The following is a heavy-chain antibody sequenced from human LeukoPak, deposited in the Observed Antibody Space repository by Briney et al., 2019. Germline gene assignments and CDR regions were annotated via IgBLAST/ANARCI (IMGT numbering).Heavy chain of an antibody. CDR2: IYYSGST. CDR3: ARQRGGPYYYGSGSPGLFDY. CDR1: GGSISSGDYY. D-gene: IGHD3-10*01. Sequence: SSETLSLTCTVSGGSISSGDYYWSWIRQPPGKGLEWIGYIYYSGSTNYNPSLKGRVTISVDTSKNQFSLKLNSVTAADTAVYYSARQRGGPYYYGSGSPGLFDYWGQGTLVTVSS. J-gene: IGHJ4*02. V-gene: IGHV4-61*08.